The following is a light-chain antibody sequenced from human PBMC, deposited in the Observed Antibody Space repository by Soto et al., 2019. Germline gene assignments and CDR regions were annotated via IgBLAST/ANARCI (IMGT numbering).Light chain of an antibody. CDR2: EGS. CDR3: CSYAAGSTVV. J-gene: IGLJ2*01. V-gene: IGLV2-23*01. CDR1: SSDVGNYNL. Sequence: QSALTQPASVSGSPGQSITISCTGTSSDVGNYNLVSWFQQHPGKAPKLIIYEGSKRPSGVSNRFSGSKSGDTASLTISGLQAEDETDYYCCSYAAGSTVVFGGGTKLTVL.